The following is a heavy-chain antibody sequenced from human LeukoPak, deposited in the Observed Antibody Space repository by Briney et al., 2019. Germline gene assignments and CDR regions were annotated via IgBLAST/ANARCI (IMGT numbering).Heavy chain of an antibody. CDR2: IYPGDSDT. J-gene: IGHJ4*02. D-gene: IGHD6-6*01. V-gene: IGHV5-51*01. CDR3: ARPRIAARAPLGY. CDR1: GYSFTSYW. Sequence: GESLKISCKGSGYSFTSYWIGWVRQMPGKGLEWMGIIYPGDSDTRYSPSFQGQVTISADKSISTAYLQWSSLEASDTATYYCARPRIAARAPLGYWGQGTLVTVSS.